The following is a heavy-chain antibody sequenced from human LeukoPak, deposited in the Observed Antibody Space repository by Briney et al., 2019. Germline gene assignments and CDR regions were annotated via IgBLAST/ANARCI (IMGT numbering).Heavy chain of an antibody. V-gene: IGHV4-39*01. D-gene: IGHD5-18*01. CDR2: IYYSGSS. Sequence: SETLSLTCTVSGGSISSRNCYGGWIRQPPGKGLEWIGSIYYSGSSYYDPSLKSRVTISEDRSKNQFSLRLSSVTAADTAVYYCARHRYGGYSFDYWGQGTLVTVSS. J-gene: IGHJ4*02. CDR1: GGSISSRNCY. CDR3: ARHRYGGYSFDY.